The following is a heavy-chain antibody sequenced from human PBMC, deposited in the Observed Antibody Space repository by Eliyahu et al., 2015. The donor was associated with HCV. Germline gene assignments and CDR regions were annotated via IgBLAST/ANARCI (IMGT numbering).Heavy chain of an antibody. J-gene: IGHJ6*02. CDR2: IRNKASSYTT. D-gene: IGHD5-18*01. Sequence: EVQLVESGGGLVQPGGSLXLSCAASGFTFNXHXMGWXRQAPGKGLEXVGHIRNKASSYTTEYAASVKGRSTISRDDSKNSLYLQMNSLKTEDTAVYYCTREDAAAGYYYGMDVWGQGTTVTVSS. CDR1: GFTFNXHX. CDR3: TREDAAAGYYYGMDV. V-gene: IGHV3-72*01.